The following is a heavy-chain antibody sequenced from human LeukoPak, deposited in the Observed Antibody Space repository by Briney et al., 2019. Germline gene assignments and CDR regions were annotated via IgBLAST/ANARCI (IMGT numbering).Heavy chain of an antibody. J-gene: IGHJ5*02. CDR2: IYWNDDK. V-gene: IGHV2-5*01. CDR3: AHRQGDWNAQHNWFDP. D-gene: IGHD1-1*01. Sequence: SGPTLVKPTQTLTLTCTFSGFSLSTSGVGVGWIRQPPGKALEWLALIYWNDDKRYSPSLKSRLTITKDTSKNQVVLTMTNMDPVDTATYYCAHRQGDWNAQHNWFDPWGQGTLVNVSS. CDR1: GFSLSTSGVG.